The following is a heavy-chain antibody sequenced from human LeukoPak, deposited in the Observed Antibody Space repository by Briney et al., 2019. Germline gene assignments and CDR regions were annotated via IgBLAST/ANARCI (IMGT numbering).Heavy chain of an antibody. D-gene: IGHD1-7*01. J-gene: IGHJ6*03. CDR1: GFTFSSAW. V-gene: IGHV3-15*01. CDR3: TTDYTQLNWNYYTYYYMDV. Sequence: GGSLRLSCAASGFTFSSAWMSWVRQAPGKGLEWVGRIKSKTDGGTTDYAAPVKGRFTISRDDSKNTLYLQMNSLKTEDTAVYYCTTDYTQLNWNYYTYYYMDVWGKGTTVTVSS. CDR2: IKSKTDGGTT.